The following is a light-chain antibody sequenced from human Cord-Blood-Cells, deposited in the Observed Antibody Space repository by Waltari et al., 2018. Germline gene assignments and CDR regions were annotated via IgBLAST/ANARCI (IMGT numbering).Light chain of an antibody. J-gene: IGLJ2*01. Sequence: QSVLTQPPSVSGAPGQRVTISCTGSSSNIGAGYDVHWYQQLPGTAPKLLFYGNHNRPSWVPDRFSGSKSGTSASLAITGLQAEDEADYYCQSYDSSLSGSVVFGGGTKLTVL. CDR3: QSYDSSLSGSVV. V-gene: IGLV1-40*01. CDR2: GNH. CDR1: SSNIGAGYD.